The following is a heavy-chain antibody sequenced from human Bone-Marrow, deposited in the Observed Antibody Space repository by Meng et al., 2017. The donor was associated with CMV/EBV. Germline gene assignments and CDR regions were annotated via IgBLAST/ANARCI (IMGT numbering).Heavy chain of an antibody. CDR2: IDWDDDK. Sequence: SGPTLVKPTHTLTLTCTLSGFSLSTSGMRVSWIRQPPGKALEWLARIDWDDDKFYSTSLKTRLTISKDTSKSQVVLTKTNMDPVDTAMYYCARSTPGNCFDPWGQGTLVTVSS. J-gene: IGHJ5*02. CDR3: ARSTPGNCFDP. V-gene: IGHV2-70D*14. CDR1: GFSLSTSGMR.